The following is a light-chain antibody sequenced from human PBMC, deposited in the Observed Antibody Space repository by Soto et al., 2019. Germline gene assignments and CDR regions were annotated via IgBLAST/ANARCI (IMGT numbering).Light chain of an antibody. J-gene: IGLJ2*01. CDR2: DVR. CDR3: SSYTSSSSVI. V-gene: IGLV2-14*03. Sequence: QSALTQPASVSGSPGQSITFSCTGTSSDVGAYNYVSWYQQHPGKAPKLMICDVRNRPSGVSNRFSGSKSGNTASLTISGLQAEDEADYYCSSYTSSSSVIFGGGTQLTVL. CDR1: SSDVGAYNY.